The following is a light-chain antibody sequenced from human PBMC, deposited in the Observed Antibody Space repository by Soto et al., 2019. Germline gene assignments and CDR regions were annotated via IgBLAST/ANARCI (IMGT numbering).Light chain of an antibody. V-gene: IGLV2-14*01. Sequence: QSALTQPASVSGSPGQSITISCTGTSSDIGGYNYVSWYQQHPGKAPKLMIYDVSNRPSGVSNRFSGSKSGNTASLTISGLQDEDEADYYCSSQAVSSTLVFGGGTKLTVL. CDR2: DVS. J-gene: IGLJ2*01. CDR3: SSQAVSSTLV. CDR1: SSDIGGYNY.